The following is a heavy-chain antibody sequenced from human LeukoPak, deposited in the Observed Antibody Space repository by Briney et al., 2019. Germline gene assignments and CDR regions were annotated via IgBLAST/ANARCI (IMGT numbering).Heavy chain of an antibody. CDR2: ISAYSGNT. CDR1: GYTFTGYY. D-gene: IGHD7-27*01. J-gene: IGHJ6*03. Sequence: WASVKVSCKASGYTFTGYYMHWVRQAPGQGLEWMGWISAYSGNTHYAQKFQGRVTMTTDTSTTTAYMELRGLRSDDTAVYYCARAEKPNWGNYYYYCMDVWGKGTTVTVSS. CDR3: ARAEKPNWGNYYYYCMDV. V-gene: IGHV1-18*04.